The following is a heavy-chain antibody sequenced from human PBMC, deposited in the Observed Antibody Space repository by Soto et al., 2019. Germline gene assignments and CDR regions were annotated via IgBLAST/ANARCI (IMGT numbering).Heavy chain of an antibody. Sequence: ESGGDLVKPGGSLRLSCAASVFTFSDYYMSWIRQTPGKGLEWLSYITESGHAAEYADSVRGRFTISRDNNKNSLYLQMNSLRVDDTGVYYCARAIRGYGAYGGYLGQGTLVTVSS. CDR3: ARAIRGYGAYGGY. CDR1: VFTFSDYY. CDR2: ITESGHAA. D-gene: IGHD5-12*01. J-gene: IGHJ4*02. V-gene: IGHV3-11*04.